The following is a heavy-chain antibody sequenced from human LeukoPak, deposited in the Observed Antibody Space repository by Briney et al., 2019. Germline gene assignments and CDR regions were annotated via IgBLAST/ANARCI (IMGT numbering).Heavy chain of an antibody. D-gene: IGHD5-18*01. J-gene: IGHJ4*02. V-gene: IGHV4-61*01. Sequence: SETLSLTCTVSGGSVSSGSYYWSWIRQPPGKGLEWIGYIYYSGSTNYNPSLKSRVTISVDTSENQFSLNLSSVTAADTAVYYCARGYSLDYWGQGTLVTVSS. CDR3: ARGYSLDY. CDR2: IYYSGST. CDR1: GGSVSSGSYY.